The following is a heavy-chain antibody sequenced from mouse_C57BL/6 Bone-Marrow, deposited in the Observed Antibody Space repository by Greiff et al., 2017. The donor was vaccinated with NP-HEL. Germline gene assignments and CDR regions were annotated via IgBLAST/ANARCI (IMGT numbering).Heavy chain of an antibody. D-gene: IGHD1-1*01. CDR1: GFTFSDYY. CDR3: ARRSDYYGNMDY. V-gene: IGHV5-12*01. CDR2: ISNGGGST. Sequence: EVHLVESGGGLVQPGGSLKLSCAASGFTFSDYYMYWVRQTPEKRLEWVAYISNGGGSTYYPDTVKGRFTIARDNAKNTLYLQMSRLKSEDTAMYYCARRSDYYGNMDYWGQGTSVTVSS. J-gene: IGHJ4*01.